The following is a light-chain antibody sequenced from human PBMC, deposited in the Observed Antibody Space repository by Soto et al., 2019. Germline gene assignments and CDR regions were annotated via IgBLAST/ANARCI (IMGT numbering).Light chain of an antibody. CDR3: QQRSNWPT. V-gene: IGKV3-11*01. CDR1: QSVSSY. Sequence: EIVLTQSPATLSLSPGERATLSCRASQSVSSYLSWYQQKPGQAPRLLIYDASNRATGIPARFSGSGSGTDFNLTISSLEPEDFAVYYCQQRSNWPTFGQGTRL. CDR2: DAS. J-gene: IGKJ5*01.